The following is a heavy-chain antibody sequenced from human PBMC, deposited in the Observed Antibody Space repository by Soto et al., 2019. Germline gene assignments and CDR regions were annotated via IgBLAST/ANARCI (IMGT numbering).Heavy chain of an antibody. CDR2: IWYDGSNK. CDR1: GFTFSSYA. D-gene: IGHD6-19*01. CDR3: ARNPQYNSGWYFDY. V-gene: IGHV3-33*01. J-gene: IGHJ4*02. Sequence: QVQLVESGGGVVQPGRSLRLSCAASGFTFSSYAIHWVRQAPGKGLEWVAVIWYDGSNKYYADSVKGRFTISRDNSKNTVYLQMNSLKAEDTDVYYCARNPQYNSGWYFDYWGQGTLVTVSS.